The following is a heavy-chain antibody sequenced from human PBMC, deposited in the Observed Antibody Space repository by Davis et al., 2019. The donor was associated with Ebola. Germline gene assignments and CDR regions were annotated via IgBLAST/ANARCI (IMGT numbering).Heavy chain of an antibody. V-gene: IGHV4-39*01. CDR1: GGSIISSSSY. CDR3: ARVGPYSSSWYVDY. Sequence: SETLSLTCTVSGGSIISSSSYWGWIRQPPRKGLEWIGSIYYSGSTYYNPSLKSRVTISVDTSKNQFSLKLSSVTAADTAVYYCARVGPYSSSWYVDYWGQGTLVTVSS. J-gene: IGHJ4*02. CDR2: IYYSGST. D-gene: IGHD6-13*01.